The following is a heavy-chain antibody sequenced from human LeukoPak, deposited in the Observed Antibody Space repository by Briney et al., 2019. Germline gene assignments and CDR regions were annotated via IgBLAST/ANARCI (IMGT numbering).Heavy chain of an antibody. Sequence: PSETLSLTCTVSGVPISSSSYHWDWIRQPPGKGLEWIGSIYDSGSTYYSPSLKSRVTISVDTSKNQFSLKLNSVTAADTAVYYCTRQVPHTAMDYWGQGTLVTVSS. CDR1: GVPISSSSYH. D-gene: IGHD5-18*01. J-gene: IGHJ4*02. V-gene: IGHV4-39*01. CDR3: TRQVPHTAMDY. CDR2: IYDSGST.